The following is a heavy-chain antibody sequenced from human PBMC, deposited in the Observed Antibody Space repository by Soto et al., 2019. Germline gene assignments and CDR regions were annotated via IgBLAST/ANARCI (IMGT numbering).Heavy chain of an antibody. CDR1: GFAFSDYY. CDR3: ARDKNGWELLIDY. D-gene: IGHD1-26*01. Sequence: QVQLVEYGGGLVKPGGSLRLSCAASGFAFSDYYMSWIRQATGKGLEWVSYIRTSSSYTNYANSVKGRFTISRDNAKNSVYLQMNSLRVEDTDVYYCARDKNGWELLIDYWGQGTLVAVSP. J-gene: IGHJ4*02. V-gene: IGHV3-11*05. CDR2: IRTSSSYT.